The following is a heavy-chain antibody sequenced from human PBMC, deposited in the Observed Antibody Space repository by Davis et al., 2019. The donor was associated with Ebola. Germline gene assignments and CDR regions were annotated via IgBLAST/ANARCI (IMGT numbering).Heavy chain of an antibody. CDR1: GYSFTNYW. CDR2: NYPGDSDT. CDR3: ARHRPFGDYAIDY. Sequence: GESLKTFCEGSGYSFTNYWIGWVRQMPGKGLEWMGMNYPGDSDTKYSPSFQGQVTMSADKFITTAYLQWSSLKASDTAMYYCARHRPFGDYAIDYWGQGTLVTVSS. D-gene: IGHD4-17*01. J-gene: IGHJ4*02. V-gene: IGHV5-51*01.